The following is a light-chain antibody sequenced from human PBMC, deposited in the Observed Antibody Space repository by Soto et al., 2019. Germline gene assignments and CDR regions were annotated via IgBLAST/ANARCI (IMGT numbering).Light chain of an antibody. CDR3: SSNTSTSTVT. V-gene: IGLV2-14*01. CDR2: DVS. J-gene: IGLJ2*01. CDR1: SSDVGLYNY. Sequence: QSVLTQPASVSGSPGQSITISCTGTSSDVGLYNYVSWYQHHPGKAPKLMIYDVSDRPSGGSNRFSGSKSGNKASLTISGLQAEDEGDYYCSSNTSTSTVTFGGGTKLPVL.